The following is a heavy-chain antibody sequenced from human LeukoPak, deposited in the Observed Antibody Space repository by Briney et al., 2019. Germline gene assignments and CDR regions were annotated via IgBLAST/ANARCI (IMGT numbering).Heavy chain of an antibody. CDR1: GCILSDYN. D-gene: IGHD5-18*01. CDR2: ISYDGSNK. CDR3: ARDQWIQLWLDY. J-gene: IGHJ4*02. V-gene: IGHV3-30-3*01. Sequence: PGGSLRLSCAASGCILSDYNMHWVRQAPGKGLEWVAVISYDGSNKYYADTVKGRFTISRDNSKNTLYLQMNSLRAEDTAVYYCARDQWIQLWLDYWGQGTLVTVSS.